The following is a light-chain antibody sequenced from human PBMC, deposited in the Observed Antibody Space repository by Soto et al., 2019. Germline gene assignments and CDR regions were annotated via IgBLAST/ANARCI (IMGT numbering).Light chain of an antibody. CDR1: QSVSSSF. CDR3: QQYSSSSGT. CDR2: AAS. Sequence: EIVLTQSPGTLSLSPGERATLSCRASQSVSSSFLACHQQKPDQATSLLIYAASSMATGIPGMFGGRECRKGSTLTISRQEPEYFGLYYCQQYSSSSGTFGRGTKVEIK. J-gene: IGKJ4*01. V-gene: IGKV3-20*01.